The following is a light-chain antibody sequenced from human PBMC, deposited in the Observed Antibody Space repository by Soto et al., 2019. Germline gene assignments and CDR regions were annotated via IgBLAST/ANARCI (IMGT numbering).Light chain of an antibody. J-gene: IGKJ2*01. Sequence: ALRMTQSPSSLSASTGDRVTITCRASQGILTDLAWYQQKPGKAPKLLIYDASTLHSGVPSMFSGSGSGTDFTITISCMQSEDFATYYCQQYYSYPYTFGQGTKLEIK. CDR1: QGILTD. V-gene: IGKV1-8*01. CDR3: QQYYSYPYT. CDR2: DAS.